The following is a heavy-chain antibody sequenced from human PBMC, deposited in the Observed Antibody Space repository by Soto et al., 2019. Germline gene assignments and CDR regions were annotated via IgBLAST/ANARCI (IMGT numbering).Heavy chain of an antibody. J-gene: IGHJ6*02. D-gene: IGHD3-22*01. V-gene: IGHV1-69*01. CDR2: IIPIFGTA. Sequence: VKVSCKASGGTFSSYAISWVRQAPGQGLEWMGGIIPIFGTANYAQKFQGRVTITADESTSTAYMELSSLRSEDTAVYYCARSPPPLYYYDSSGYYPYHVWGQGTTVTVSS. CDR3: ARSPPPLYYYDSSGYYPYHV. CDR1: GGTFSSYA.